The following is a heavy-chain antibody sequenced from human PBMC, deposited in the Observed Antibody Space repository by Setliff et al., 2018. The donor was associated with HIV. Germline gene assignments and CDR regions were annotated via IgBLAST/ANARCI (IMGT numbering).Heavy chain of an antibody. CDR2: IYYSGST. CDR1: GGSITPHY. CDR3: ARVYYDILTGYPQGWFDP. D-gene: IGHD3-9*01. Sequence: PSETLSLTCTVSGGSITPHYWSWIRQPPGKGLEWIGLIYYSGSTNYSPSLKSRVTISVDTSKNQFSLKLSSVTAADTAVYYCARVYYDILTGYPQGWFDPWGQGTLVTVSS. J-gene: IGHJ5*02. V-gene: IGHV4-59*11.